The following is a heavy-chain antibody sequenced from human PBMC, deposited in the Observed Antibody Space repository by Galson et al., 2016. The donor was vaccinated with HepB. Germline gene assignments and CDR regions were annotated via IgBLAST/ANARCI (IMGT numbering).Heavy chain of an antibody. CDR2: IETQADGGTT. D-gene: IGHD1-1*01. CDR1: GFTFTKAW. CDR3: TLNVTLPTELSNHHGLDV. J-gene: IGHJ6*02. Sequence: SLRLSCAASGFTFTKAWMTWVRQVPGKGLEWVGRIETQADGGTTDYAAPVQGRFTISIDESKNTLYLLMDSLKTEYTGAYFCTLNVTLPTELSNHHGLDVWGPGTTVIVSS. V-gene: IGHV3-15*04.